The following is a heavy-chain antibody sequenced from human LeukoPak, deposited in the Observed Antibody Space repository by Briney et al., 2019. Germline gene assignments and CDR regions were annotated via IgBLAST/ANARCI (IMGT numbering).Heavy chain of an antibody. D-gene: IGHD3-16*02. CDR2: ISGSGGST. CDR1: GFTFSSYA. Sequence: GGSQRLSCAASGFTFSSYAMSWVRQAPGKGLEWVSAISGSGGSTYYADSVKGRFTISRDNSKNTLYLQMNSLRAEDTAVYYCAKDCDPADTITFGGVIPYDAFDIWGQGTMVTVSS. V-gene: IGHV3-23*01. CDR3: AKDCDPADTITFGGVIPYDAFDI. J-gene: IGHJ3*02.